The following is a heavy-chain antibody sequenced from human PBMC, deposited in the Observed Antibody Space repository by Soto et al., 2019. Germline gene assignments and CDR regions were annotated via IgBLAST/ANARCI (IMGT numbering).Heavy chain of an antibody. CDR3: ARDLAARESGRLDY. J-gene: IGHJ4*02. V-gene: IGHV3-7*05. D-gene: IGHD1-26*01. CDR2: IKQDGDKK. CDR1: GFTFSTYW. Sequence: GGSLRLSCAASGFTFSTYWMSWVRQAPGKGLEWVANIKQDGDKKYYVDSVKGRFTISRDNAKNSLYLQMDSLRAEDTAVYYCARDLAARESGRLDYWGQGTLVTVSS.